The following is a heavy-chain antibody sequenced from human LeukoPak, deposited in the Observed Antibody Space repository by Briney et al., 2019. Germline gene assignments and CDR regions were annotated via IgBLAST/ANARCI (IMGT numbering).Heavy chain of an antibody. V-gene: IGHV4-4*02. CDR1: GFTFSSYAM. D-gene: IGHD2-2*01. J-gene: IGHJ4*02. CDR3: TRESRPFCPFAY. CDR2: ISHGGTT. Sequence: GSLRLSCAASGFTFSSYAMSWVRQAPGKGLEWIGEISHGGTTNYNPSLRSRVAMSLDRANNQFSLSLTSVTAADTAVYYCTRESRPFCPFAYWGQGGLVTVSS.